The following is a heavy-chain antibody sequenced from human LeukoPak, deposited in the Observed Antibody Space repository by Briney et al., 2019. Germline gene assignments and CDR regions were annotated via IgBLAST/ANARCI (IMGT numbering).Heavy chain of an antibody. CDR2: IYHSGST. CDR1: GGSISSGGYS. V-gene: IGHV4-30-2*01. CDR3: ARVPYYYDSSGYYSYYFDY. J-gene: IGHJ4*02. Sequence: SQTLSLTCAVSGGSISSGGYSWSWIRQPPGKGLEWIGYIYHSGSTYYNPSLKSRVTISVDRSKNQFSLKLSSVTAADTAVYYCARVPYYYDSSGYYSYYFDYWGQGTLVTVSS. D-gene: IGHD3-22*01.